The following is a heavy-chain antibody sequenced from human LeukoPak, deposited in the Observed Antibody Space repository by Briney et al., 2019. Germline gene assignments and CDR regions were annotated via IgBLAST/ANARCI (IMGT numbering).Heavy chain of an antibody. D-gene: IGHD5-12*01. CDR3: ARLRIYAFDI. V-gene: IGHV3-48*02. CDR1: GFTFSTYS. J-gene: IGHJ3*02. CDR2: IVSSSNTI. Sequence: GGSLRLSCAASGFTFSTYSMNWVRQAPGKGLEWVSYIVSSSNTINYADSVKGRFTISRDSAKNSLYLHMNSLRDEDTAVYFCARLRIYAFDIWGQGTMVTVSS.